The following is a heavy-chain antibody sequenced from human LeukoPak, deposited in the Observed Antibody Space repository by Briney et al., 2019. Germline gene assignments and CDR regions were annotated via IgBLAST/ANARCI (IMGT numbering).Heavy chain of an antibody. D-gene: IGHD1-7*01. J-gene: IGHJ4*02. CDR3: AKIRVIFNWNYAYYFDY. Sequence: PGGSLRLSCAASGFTFSNAWMSRVRQAPGKGLEWVAFIRYDGSNKYYADSVKGRFTISRDNPKNTLYLQMNSLRAEDTAVYYCAKIRVIFNWNYAYYFDYWGQGSLVTVSS. V-gene: IGHV3-30*02. CDR2: IRYDGSNK. CDR1: GFTFSNAW.